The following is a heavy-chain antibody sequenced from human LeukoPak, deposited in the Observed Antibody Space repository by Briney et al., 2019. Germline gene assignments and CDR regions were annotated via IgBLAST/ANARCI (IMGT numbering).Heavy chain of an antibody. D-gene: IGHD6-13*01. CDR3: AKDRGSWYYFDY. CDR2: ISGSGGST. J-gene: IGHJ4*02. V-gene: IGHV3-23*01. CDR1: GFTFSSYA. Sequence: GGSLRLSCAASGFTFSSYAMSWVRQAPGKGLEWVSAISGSGGSTYYADSVKGQFTISRDNSKNTLYLQMNSLRAEDTAVYYCAKDRGSWYYFDYWGQGTLVTVSS.